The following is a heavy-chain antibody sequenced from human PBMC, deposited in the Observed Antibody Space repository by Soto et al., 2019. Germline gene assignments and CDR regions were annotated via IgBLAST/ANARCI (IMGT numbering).Heavy chain of an antibody. CDR3: AKCAYDFWSGYYGYYGMDV. CDR2: ISGSGGST. Sequence: GGSLRLSCAASGFTFSSYAMSWVRQAPGKGLEWVSAISGSGGSTYYADSVKGRFTISRDNSKNTLYLQMNSLRAEDTAVYYCAKCAYDFWSGYYGYYGMDVWSQGTTVTVSS. D-gene: IGHD3-3*01. CDR1: GFTFSSYA. J-gene: IGHJ6*02. V-gene: IGHV3-23*01.